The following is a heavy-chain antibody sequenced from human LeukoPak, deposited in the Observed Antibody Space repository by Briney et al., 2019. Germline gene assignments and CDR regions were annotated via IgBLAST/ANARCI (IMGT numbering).Heavy chain of an antibody. D-gene: IGHD2-2*01. Sequence: GGSLRLSCAASGFTFSSYGMHWVRQAPGKGLEWMGGFDPEDGETIYAQKFQGRVTMTEDTSTDTAYMELSSLRSEDTAVYYCATVRVVDPHRQVEYFQHWGQGTLVTVSS. V-gene: IGHV1-24*01. CDR3: ATVRVVDPHRQVEYFQH. CDR2: FDPEDGET. CDR1: GFTFSSYG. J-gene: IGHJ1*01.